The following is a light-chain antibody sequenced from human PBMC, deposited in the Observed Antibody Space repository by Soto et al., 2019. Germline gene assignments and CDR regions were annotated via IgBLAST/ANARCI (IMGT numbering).Light chain of an antibody. Sequence: QSALTQPASVSGSPGQSITISCTGTSRDVGAYNYVSWYQQHPGKAPKLMVYDVTNRPSGVSDRFSGSKSGNTASLTISGLQAEDEADYFCSSHSNITPYVFGTGTKLIVL. CDR3: SSHSNITPYV. V-gene: IGLV2-14*01. J-gene: IGLJ1*01. CDR2: DVT. CDR1: SRDVGAYNY.